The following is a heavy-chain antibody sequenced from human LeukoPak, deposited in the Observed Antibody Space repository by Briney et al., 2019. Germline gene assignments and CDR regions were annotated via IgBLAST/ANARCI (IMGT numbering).Heavy chain of an antibody. J-gene: IGHJ4*02. CDR1: VGSFTTYI. CDR3: AREMGSTGSSVY. CDR2: IVPISGTT. D-gene: IGHD1-1*01. Sequence: SVKVSCKASVGSFTTYIITWVRQAPGQGLEWMGRIVPISGTTQYAQNFQGRVTITTDESASTAYMELNSLRPEDTAVYYCAREMGSTGSSVYWGQGTLVTVSS. V-gene: IGHV1-69*05.